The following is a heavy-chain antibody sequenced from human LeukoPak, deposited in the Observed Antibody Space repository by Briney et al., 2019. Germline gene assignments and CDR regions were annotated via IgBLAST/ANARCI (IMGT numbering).Heavy chain of an antibody. V-gene: IGHV3-21*01. Sequence: GGSLRLSCAASGFTFSRYSMNWVRQAPGKGLEWVSSISSSSSYRYYVDSVKGRFTISRDNAKNSLYLQMNSLRAEDTAVYYCARLITTPAYFDYWGQGTLVTVSS. CDR2: ISSSSSYR. D-gene: IGHD1/OR15-1a*01. CDR1: GFTFSRYS. J-gene: IGHJ4*02. CDR3: ARLITTPAYFDY.